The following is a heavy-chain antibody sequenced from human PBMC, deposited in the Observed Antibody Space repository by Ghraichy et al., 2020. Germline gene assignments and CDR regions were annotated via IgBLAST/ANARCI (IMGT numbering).Heavy chain of an antibody. D-gene: IGHD2-21*02. CDR1: GFTFSSYS. V-gene: IGHV3-48*02. Sequence: GGSLRLSCAASGFTFSSYSMNWVRQAPGKGLEWVSYISSSSSTIYYADSVKGRFTISRDNAKNSLYLQMNSLRDEDTAVYYCARDKVAYCGGDCPNDYWGQGTLVTVSS. CDR2: ISSSSSTI. J-gene: IGHJ4*02. CDR3: ARDKVAYCGGDCPNDY.